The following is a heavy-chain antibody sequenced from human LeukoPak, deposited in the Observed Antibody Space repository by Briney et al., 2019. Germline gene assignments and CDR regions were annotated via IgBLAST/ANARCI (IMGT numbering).Heavy chain of an antibody. CDR3: ARALTTSWYYFDY. V-gene: IGHV3-48*03. Sequence: PGGSLRLSCAASGFTFISYEMNWVRQAPGKGLEWVSYIISSGTTIHYADSVKGRFTISTDNAKNSLYLQMNSLRAEDTAVYYCARALTTSWYYFDYWGQGTLVTVSS. D-gene: IGHD2-2*01. J-gene: IGHJ4*02. CDR1: GFTFISYE. CDR2: IISSGTTI.